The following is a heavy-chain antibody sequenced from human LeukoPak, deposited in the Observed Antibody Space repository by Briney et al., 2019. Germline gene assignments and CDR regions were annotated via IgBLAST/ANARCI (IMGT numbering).Heavy chain of an antibody. CDR1: GFSVSTNH. V-gene: IGHV3-53*01. CDR2: IYIDSNT. Sequence: GGSLRLSCAVSGFSVSTNHMSWVRQAPGKGLEWVSVIYIDSNTSYGDSVKGRFTMSTDNSKNTVFLQMTSPRVDDTAVYFCARDREVVTAKAQMDVWGKGATVIVSS. CDR3: ARDREVVTAKAQMDV. J-gene: IGHJ6*04. D-gene: IGHD2-21*02.